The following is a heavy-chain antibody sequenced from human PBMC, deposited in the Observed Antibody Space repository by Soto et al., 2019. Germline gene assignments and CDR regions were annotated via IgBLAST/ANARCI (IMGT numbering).Heavy chain of an antibody. J-gene: IGHJ3*02. D-gene: IGHD5-12*01. Sequence: ASVKVSCKASGGTFSSYAISWVRQAPGQGLEWMGGIIPIFGTANYAQKFQGRVTITADESTSTAYMELSSLRSEDTAVYYCAREMATYNDAFDIWGQGTMVTVSS. CDR3: AREMATYNDAFDI. CDR2: IIPIFGTA. CDR1: GGTFSSYA. V-gene: IGHV1-69*13.